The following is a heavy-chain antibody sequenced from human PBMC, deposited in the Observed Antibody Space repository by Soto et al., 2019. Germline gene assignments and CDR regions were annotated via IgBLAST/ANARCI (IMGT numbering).Heavy chain of an antibody. CDR2: ISSNGGST. V-gene: IGHV3-64*01. Sequence: EVQLVESGGGLVQPGGSLRLSCAASGFTFSSYAMHWVRQAPGKGLEYVSAISSNGGSTYYANSVKGRFTISRDNSKNTLYLQMGRLRAEDMAVYYCARPRAHGYFDLWGRGTLVTVSS. J-gene: IGHJ2*01. CDR1: GFTFSSYA. CDR3: ARPRAHGYFDL.